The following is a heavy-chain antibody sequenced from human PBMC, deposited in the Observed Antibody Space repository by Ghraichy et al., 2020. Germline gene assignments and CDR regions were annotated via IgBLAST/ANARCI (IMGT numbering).Heavy chain of an antibody. CDR3: VKDDTVSGINYFAY. V-gene: IGHV3-23*01. Sequence: GKSLNISCAASGFTFSSHAMSWVRQAPGKGLEWVSGVTGGDITTFYGDSVRGRFSISRDNSKSTMYLQMNSLRAEDTAVYYCVKDDTVSGINYFAYWGQGTLVTVSS. CDR2: VTGGDITT. CDR1: GFTFSSHA. J-gene: IGHJ4*02. D-gene: IGHD1-26*01.